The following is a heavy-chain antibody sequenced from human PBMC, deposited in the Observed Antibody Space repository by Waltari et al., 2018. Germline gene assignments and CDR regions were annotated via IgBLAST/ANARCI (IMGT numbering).Heavy chain of an antibody. V-gene: IGHV1-24*01. CDR3: VTDGVGPTTVVPNFDY. D-gene: IGHD4-17*01. J-gene: IGHJ4*02. CDR2: FDPEEGET. Sequence: QVQLAQSGPEVKTPGASVKVSCKVSGYSLLDLTIHWVRQTPGKGLEWVGGFDPEEGETAYAQKLRGRITMTEDTPTDTAYMELNNLNSEDTGVYYCVTDGVGPTTVVPNFDYWGQGTLITVSS. CDR1: GYSLLDLT.